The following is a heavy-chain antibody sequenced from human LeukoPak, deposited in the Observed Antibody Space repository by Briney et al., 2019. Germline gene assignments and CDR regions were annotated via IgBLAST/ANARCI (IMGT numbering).Heavy chain of an antibody. D-gene: IGHD1-1*01. CDR2: IGTAGDT. J-gene: IGHJ3*02. CDR3: ARGGLIQRHAFDI. CDR1: GFTFSSYD. V-gene: IGHV3-13*01. Sequence: GGSLRLSCAASGFTFSSYDMHWVRRATGKGLEWVSAIGTAGDTYYPGSVKGRFTISRENAKNSLYLQMNSLRAGDTAVYYCARGGLIQRHAFDIWGQGTMVTVSS.